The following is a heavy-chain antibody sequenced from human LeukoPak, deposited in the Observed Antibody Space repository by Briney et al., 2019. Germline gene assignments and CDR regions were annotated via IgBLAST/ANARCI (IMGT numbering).Heavy chain of an antibody. CDR1: GYTFTGYY. CDR3: ARDLVGAFDI. Sequence: ASVKVSCKAPGYTFTGYYMHWLRQAPGQGLEWMGWINPNNGGTNYARKFQGRVAMTRDTSINTAYMELSRLRSDDTAVYYCARDLVGAFDIWGQGTMVTVSS. J-gene: IGHJ3*02. CDR2: INPNNGGT. V-gene: IGHV1-2*02.